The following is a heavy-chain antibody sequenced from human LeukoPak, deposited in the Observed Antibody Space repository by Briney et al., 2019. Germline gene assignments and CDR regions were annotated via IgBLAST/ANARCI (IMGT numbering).Heavy chain of an antibody. D-gene: IGHD1-26*01. J-gene: IGHJ4*02. Sequence: GGSLRLSCPASGFTVSSNYMSWVRQAPGKGLEWVSVIYSGGSTYYADSVKGRFTISRDNSKNTLYLQMNSLRAEDTAVYYCARVVGATLDYWGQGTLVTVSS. CDR1: GFTVSSNY. CDR2: IYSGGST. V-gene: IGHV3-53*01. CDR3: ARVVGATLDY.